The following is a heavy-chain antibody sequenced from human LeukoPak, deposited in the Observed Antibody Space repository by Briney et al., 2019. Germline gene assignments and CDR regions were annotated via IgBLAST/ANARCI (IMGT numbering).Heavy chain of an antibody. Sequence: PGGSLRLSCAASGFSFEDYAMHWVRQPPGKGLEWVSGVSWNSGNVGYADSVKGRFTISRDNAKNFLYLQMSSLRAEDTALYYCAKAVYGDFQSTVGYWGRGTLVTVSS. CDR3: AKAVYGDFQSTVGY. CDR2: VSWNSGNV. V-gene: IGHV3-9*01. CDR1: GFSFEDYA. J-gene: IGHJ4*02. D-gene: IGHD4-17*01.